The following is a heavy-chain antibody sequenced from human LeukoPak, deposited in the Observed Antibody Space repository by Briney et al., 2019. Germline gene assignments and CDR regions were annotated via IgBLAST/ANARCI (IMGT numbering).Heavy chain of an antibody. CDR1: GYTFTNAG. CDR2: ISPNSGGT. Sequence: VASVKVSCKASGYTFTNAGISWVRQAPGQGLEWMGWISPNSGGTNYAQKFQGRVTMTRDTSVSTAYMQLSWLRSDDTAVYYCARASYDSRGYYAYWGQGTLVTVSS. V-gene: IGHV1-2*02. CDR3: ARASYDSRGYYAY. D-gene: IGHD3-22*01. J-gene: IGHJ4*02.